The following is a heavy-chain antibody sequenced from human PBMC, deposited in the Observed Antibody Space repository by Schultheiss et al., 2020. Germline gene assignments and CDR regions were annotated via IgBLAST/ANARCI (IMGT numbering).Heavy chain of an antibody. CDR3: AKEYGSSWYYFDS. J-gene: IGHJ4*02. CDR2: ISGSDSST. Sequence: GGSLRLSCAASGFTFTNYAMTWVRQAPGKGLEWVSTISGSDSSTYYADSVKGRFTISRDNSKNTLYLQMNSLRAEDTAVYYCAKEYGSSWYYFDSWGQGTLVTVSS. V-gene: IGHV3-23*01. D-gene: IGHD6-13*01. CDR1: GFTFTNYA.